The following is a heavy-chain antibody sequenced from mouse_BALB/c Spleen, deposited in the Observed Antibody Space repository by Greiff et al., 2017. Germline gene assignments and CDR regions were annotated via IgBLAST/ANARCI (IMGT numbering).Heavy chain of an antibody. Sequence: EVNVVESGGGLVQPGGSRKLSCAASGFTFSSFGMHWVRQAPEKGLEWVAYISSGSSTIYYADTVKGRFTISRDNPKNTLFLQMTSLRSEDTAMYYCARSSSHWYFDVWGAGTTVTVSS. CDR3: ARSSSHWYFDV. V-gene: IGHV5-17*02. D-gene: IGHD1-1*01. CDR2: ISSGSSTI. CDR1: GFTFSSFG. J-gene: IGHJ1*01.